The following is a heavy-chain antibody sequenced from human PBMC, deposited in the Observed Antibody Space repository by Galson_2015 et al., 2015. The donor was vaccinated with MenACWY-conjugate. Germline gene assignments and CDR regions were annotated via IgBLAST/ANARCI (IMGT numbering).Heavy chain of an antibody. D-gene: IGHD7-27*01. CDR1: GASTSSHH. CDR2: IRDTGSL. Sequence: SETLSLTCTVSGASTSSHHWSWFRQPPGKGLEWIAYIRDTGSLKDNPSLKSRVTMSADKSNNQFSLRLISVTAADTAVYYCARLPTWGSSFGYFDYCGRGILVAVSS. J-gene: IGHJ4*02. CDR3: ARLPTWGSSFGYFDY. V-gene: IGHV4-59*08.